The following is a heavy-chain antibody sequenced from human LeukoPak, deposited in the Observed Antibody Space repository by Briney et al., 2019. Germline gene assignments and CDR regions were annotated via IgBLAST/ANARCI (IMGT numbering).Heavy chain of an antibody. Sequence: GGSLRLSCAASGFTFSSYWMSWVRQAPGKGLEWVANIKQDGSEKDYVDSVKGRFTISRDNAKNSLYLQMNSLRAEDTAVYYCARMRGGYCSSTSCSHGMDYWGQGTLVTVSS. V-gene: IGHV3-7*01. CDR1: GFTFSSYW. J-gene: IGHJ4*02. CDR2: IKQDGSEK. D-gene: IGHD2-2*01. CDR3: ARMRGGYCSSTSCSHGMDY.